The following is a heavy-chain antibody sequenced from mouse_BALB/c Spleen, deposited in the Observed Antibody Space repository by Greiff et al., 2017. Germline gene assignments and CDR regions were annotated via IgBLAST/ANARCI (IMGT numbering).Heavy chain of an antibody. CDR2: IDPANGNT. V-gene: IGHV14-3*02. CDR3: AREDDYAWFAY. CDR1: GFNIKDTY. Sequence: EVQLQQSGAELVKPGASVKLSCTASGFNIKDTYMHWVKQRPEQGLEWIGRIDPANGNTKYDPKFQGKATITADTYSNTAYLQLSSLTSEDTAVYYCAREDDYAWFAYWGQGTLVTVSA. D-gene: IGHD2-4*01. J-gene: IGHJ3*01.